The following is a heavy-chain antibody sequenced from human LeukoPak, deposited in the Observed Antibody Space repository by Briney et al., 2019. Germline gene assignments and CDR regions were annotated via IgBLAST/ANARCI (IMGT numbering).Heavy chain of an antibody. CDR3: AKGLRIAAAGTTGSFDP. V-gene: IGHV3-53*01. D-gene: IGHD6-13*01. CDR1: GFTVSSNY. Sequence: GGSLRLSCAASGFTVSSNYMSWVRQAPGKGLEWVSIIYTGGTTYYADSVKGRFTISRDNSKNTLYLQMNSLRAEDTAVYYCAKGLRIAAAGTTGSFDPWGQGTLVTVSS. CDR2: IYTGGTT. J-gene: IGHJ5*02.